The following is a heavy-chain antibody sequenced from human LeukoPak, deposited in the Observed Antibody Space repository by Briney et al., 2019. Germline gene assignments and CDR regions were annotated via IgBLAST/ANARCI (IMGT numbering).Heavy chain of an antibody. V-gene: IGHV3-49*03. CDR3: TRENYYDSSGYQL. J-gene: IGHJ4*02. CDR2: IRSKAYGGTT. CDR1: GFTFGDYA. Sequence: GGSLRLSCTASGFTFGDYAMSWFRQAPGKGLEWVGFIRSKAYGGTTEYAASVKGRFTISRDDSKSIAYLQMNSLKTEDTAVYYRTRENYYDSSGYQLWGQGTLVTVSS. D-gene: IGHD3-22*01.